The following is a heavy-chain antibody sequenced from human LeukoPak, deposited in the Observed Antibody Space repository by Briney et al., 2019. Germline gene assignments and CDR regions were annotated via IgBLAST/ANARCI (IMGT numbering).Heavy chain of an antibody. V-gene: IGHV5-51*01. CDR1: GYSFTSYW. CDR3: ARHREYDILTGCYTKKSYYYYYMDV. J-gene: IGHJ6*03. D-gene: IGHD3-9*01. Sequence: GESLKISCKGSGYSFTSYWIGWVRQMPGKGLEWMGIIYPGDSDTRYSPSFQGQVTISADKSISTAYLQWSSLKASDTAMYYCARHREYDILTGCYTKKSYYYYYMDVWGKGTAVTVSS. CDR2: IYPGDSDT.